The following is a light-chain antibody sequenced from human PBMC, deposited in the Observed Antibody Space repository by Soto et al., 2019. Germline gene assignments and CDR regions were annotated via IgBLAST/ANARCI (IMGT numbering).Light chain of an antibody. CDR3: RAYTSSSTLV. Sequence: QSALTQPASVSGSPGQSITISCTGTSSEVGGYNYVSWYQQHPGKAPKLMIYDVSNRPSGVSDRFSGSKSGNTSSLTISGLQAEDEADYYCRAYTSSSTLVFGGGPKQTVL. CDR2: DVS. CDR1: SSEVGGYNY. J-gene: IGLJ2*01. V-gene: IGLV2-14*01.